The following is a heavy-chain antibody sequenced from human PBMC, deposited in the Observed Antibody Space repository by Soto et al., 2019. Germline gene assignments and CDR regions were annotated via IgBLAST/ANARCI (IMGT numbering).Heavy chain of an antibody. D-gene: IGHD3-10*01. CDR2: IRRKANSYTT. CDR1: GLIFSDYH. V-gene: IGHV3-72*01. CDR3: ARGKELLWFGGLNWFDP. J-gene: IGHJ5*02. Sequence: PGGSLRLSCAASGLIFSDYHMDWVRQAPGKGLEWVGRIRRKANSYTTEYAASVKGRFTISRDDSKNSLYLQMNSLKTEDTAVYYCARGKELLWFGGLNWFDPWGQGTLVTVSS.